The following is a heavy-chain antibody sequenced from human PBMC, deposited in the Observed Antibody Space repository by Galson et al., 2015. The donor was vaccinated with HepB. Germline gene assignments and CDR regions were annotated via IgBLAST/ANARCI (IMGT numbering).Heavy chain of an antibody. V-gene: IGHV1-8*01. J-gene: IGHJ4*02. CDR2: MNPNSGNT. Sequence: SVKVSCKASGYTFTSYDINWVRQATGQGLEWMGWMNPNSGNTGYAQKFQGRVTMTSNTSISTAYMELSSPRSEDTAVYYCVRVYMANSGGDYWGQGSLVTVSS. CDR1: GYTFTSYD. D-gene: IGHD3-16*01. CDR3: VRVYMANSGGDY.